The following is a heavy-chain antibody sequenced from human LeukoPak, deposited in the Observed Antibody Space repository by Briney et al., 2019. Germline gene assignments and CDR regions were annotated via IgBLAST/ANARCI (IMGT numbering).Heavy chain of an antibody. J-gene: IGHJ3*02. CDR1: GFTFSSYA. Sequence: PEGSLRLSCAASGFTFSSYAMHWVRQAPGKGLEWVAVISYDGSNKYYADSVKGRLTISRDNSKNTLYLQMNSLRAEDTAVYYCARATMPNDAFDIWGQGTMVTVSS. CDR2: ISYDGSNK. CDR3: ARATMPNDAFDI. V-gene: IGHV3-30-3*01. D-gene: IGHD2-2*01.